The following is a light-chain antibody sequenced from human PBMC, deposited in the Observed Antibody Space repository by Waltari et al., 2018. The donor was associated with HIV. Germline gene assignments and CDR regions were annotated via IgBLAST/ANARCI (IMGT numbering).Light chain of an antibody. V-gene: IGLV1-44*01. CDR2: SSD. CDR3: AAWDDSLKGVI. J-gene: IGLJ2*01. CDR1: YSTIGSNT. Sequence: QSVMTQPPSASGTPGQTVTISCSGTYSTIGSNTVNWYQQLPGKAPKLLIYSSDQWPSGVPDRFSGSKSGTSASLAISGLQSEDEADYYCAAWDDSLKGVIFGGGTKLTVL.